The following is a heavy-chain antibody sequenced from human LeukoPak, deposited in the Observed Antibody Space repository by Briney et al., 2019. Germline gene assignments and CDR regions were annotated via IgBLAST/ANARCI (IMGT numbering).Heavy chain of an antibody. Sequence: GGSLRLSCTASGFTFSSYWMHWVRQAPGKGLVWVSRINSDGGSTRYADSVKGRFTISRDNAKNTLYLQMNSPRAEDTAVYYCARRIQGMAPYYFDYWGQGTLVTVSS. J-gene: IGHJ4*02. V-gene: IGHV3-74*01. D-gene: IGHD5-24*01. CDR2: INSDGGST. CDR1: GFTFSSYW. CDR3: ARRIQGMAPYYFDY.